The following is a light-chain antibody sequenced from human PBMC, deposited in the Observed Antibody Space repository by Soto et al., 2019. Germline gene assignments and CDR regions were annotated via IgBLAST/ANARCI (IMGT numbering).Light chain of an antibody. CDR3: QQHISWPLT. V-gene: IGKV3-11*01. J-gene: IGKJ4*01. CDR2: DAS. Sequence: ENVLTQSPVTLSLSPGERATLSCRASQSVTNSLAWYQQKPGQAPRLLVYDASNRATGIPTRFSGSGSGTDFTLTISNLEPEDFAVYYCQQHISWPLTFGGGTKVDIK. CDR1: QSVTNS.